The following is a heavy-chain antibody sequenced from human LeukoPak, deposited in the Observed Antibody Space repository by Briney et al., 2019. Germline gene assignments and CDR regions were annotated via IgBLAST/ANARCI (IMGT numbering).Heavy chain of an antibody. Sequence: SETLSLTCTVSGGSINSGGYYWSWIRQHPGKGLEWIGYIYYSGSTYYNPSLESRVTISVDTSKNQFSLKLSSVTAADTAVYYCARSFQWLRSGYFQHWGQGTLVTVSS. J-gene: IGHJ1*01. CDR1: GGSINSGGYY. V-gene: IGHV4-31*03. CDR3: ARSFQWLRSGYFQH. D-gene: IGHD6-19*01. CDR2: IYYSGST.